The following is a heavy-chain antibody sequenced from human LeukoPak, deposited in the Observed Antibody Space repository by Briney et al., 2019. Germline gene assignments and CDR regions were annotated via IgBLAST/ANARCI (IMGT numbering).Heavy chain of an antibody. CDR1: GGSFSVYY. J-gene: IGHJ4*02. D-gene: IGHD6-19*01. CDR2: INHSGST. CDR3: ARGPRWPRSGWYEKALSYFNY. V-gene: IGHV4-34*01. Sequence: SETLSLTCAVYGGSFSVYYWSWIRQPPGKGLESIGEINHSGSTNYNPSLKSRVTISVDTSKNQFSLKLSSVTAADTAVYYCARGPRWPRSGWYEKALSYFNYWGQGTLVTVSS.